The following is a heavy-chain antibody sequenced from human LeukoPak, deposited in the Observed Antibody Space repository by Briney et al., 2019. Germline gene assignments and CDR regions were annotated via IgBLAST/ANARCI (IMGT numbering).Heavy chain of an antibody. CDR3: ARVAARPRWFDP. J-gene: IGHJ5*02. Sequence: SETVSLTCTVSGGSISSGDYYWSWIRQPPGKGLEWIGYIYYSGSTYYNPSLKSRVTISVDTSKNQFSLKLSSVTAADTAVYYCARVAARPRWFDPWGQGTLVTVSS. D-gene: IGHD6-6*01. V-gene: IGHV4-30-4*01. CDR1: GGSISSGDYY. CDR2: IYYSGST.